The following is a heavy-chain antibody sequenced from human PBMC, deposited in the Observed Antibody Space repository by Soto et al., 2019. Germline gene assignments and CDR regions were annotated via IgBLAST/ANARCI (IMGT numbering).Heavy chain of an antibody. V-gene: IGHV4-31*03. Sequence: PSETLSLTCTVSGGSISSGGYYWSWIRQHPGKGLEWIGYIYYSGSTYYNPSLKSRVTISVDTSKNQFSLKLSSVTAADTAVYYCARGGSGSYYNGIDYYGMDVWGQGTTVT. D-gene: IGHD3-10*01. CDR2: IYYSGST. CDR3: ARGGSGSYYNGIDYYGMDV. J-gene: IGHJ6*02. CDR1: GGSISSGGYY.